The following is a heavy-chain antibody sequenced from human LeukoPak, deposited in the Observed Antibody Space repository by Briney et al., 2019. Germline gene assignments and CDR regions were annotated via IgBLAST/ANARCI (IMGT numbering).Heavy chain of an antibody. CDR2: ISYNSDTI. CDR1: GFTSDDYA. Sequence: PGGSLRLSCAASGFTSDDYAMHWVRQAPGKGLEWVSGISYNSDTIAYADSVKGRFTISRDNAKNSLYLQMNSLRAEDTALYYCAKLSSSHYYDSIGHFDYWGQGTLVTVSS. J-gene: IGHJ4*02. V-gene: IGHV3-9*02. CDR3: AKLSSSHYYDSIGHFDY. D-gene: IGHD3-22*01.